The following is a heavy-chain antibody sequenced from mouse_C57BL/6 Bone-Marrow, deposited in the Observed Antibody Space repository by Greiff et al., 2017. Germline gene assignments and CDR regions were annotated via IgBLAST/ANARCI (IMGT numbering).Heavy chain of an antibody. CDR1: GYTFTSYW. Sequence: VQLQQPGAELVKPGASVKLSCKASGYTFTSYWMHWVKQRPGQGLEWIGMIHPNSGSTHYNEKFKSKATLTVDKSSSTAYMQLSSLTSEDSAVYYCAREGDGYYFDYWGQGTTLTVSS. CDR3: AREGDGYYFDY. V-gene: IGHV1-64*01. CDR2: IHPNSGST. D-gene: IGHD2-3*01. J-gene: IGHJ2*01.